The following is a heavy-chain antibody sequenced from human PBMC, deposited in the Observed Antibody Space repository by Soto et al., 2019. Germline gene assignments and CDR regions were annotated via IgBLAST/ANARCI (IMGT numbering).Heavy chain of an antibody. CDR2: IWYDGSNK. D-gene: IGHD4-17*01. J-gene: IGHJ6*02. Sequence: GGSLRLSCAASGFTFSSYGMHWVRQAPGKGLEWVAVIWYDGSNKYYADSVKGRFTISRDNSKNTLYLQMNSLRAEDTAVYYCARDLDPPTADYDYGDYATYYYYGMDVWGQGTTVTVSS. CDR1: GFTFSSYG. CDR3: ARDLDPPTADYDYGDYATYYYYGMDV. V-gene: IGHV3-33*01.